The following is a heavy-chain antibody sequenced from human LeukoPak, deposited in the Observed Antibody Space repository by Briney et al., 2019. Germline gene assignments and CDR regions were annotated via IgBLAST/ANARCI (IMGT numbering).Heavy chain of an antibody. CDR2: VTSSSTYI. CDR3: ARDGGYSNSLDY. V-gene: IGHV3-21*01. CDR1: GFTFSTYS. D-gene: IGHD6-13*01. Sequence: PGGSLRLSCVVSGFTFSTYSMNWVRQAPGKGLEWVSSVTSSSTYIYYADSVKGRFTISRDNSKNTLYLQMNSLRVEDTATYYCARDGGYSNSLDYWGQGTLVTVSS. J-gene: IGHJ4*02.